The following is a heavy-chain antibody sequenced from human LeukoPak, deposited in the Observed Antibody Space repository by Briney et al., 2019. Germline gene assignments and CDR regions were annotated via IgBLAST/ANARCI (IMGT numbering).Heavy chain of an antibody. CDR1: GFTFSSYA. V-gene: IGHV3-23*01. D-gene: IGHD5/OR15-5a*01. Sequence: PGGSLRLSCAASGFTFSSYAMTWVRQAPGKGLEWVSAISASGGSTYYADSVKGRFTISRDNSKNTLYLQMNSLRAEDTAVYYCARSVSGLLGAFDIWGQGTMVTVSS. CDR3: ARSVSGLLGAFDI. CDR2: ISASGGST. J-gene: IGHJ3*02.